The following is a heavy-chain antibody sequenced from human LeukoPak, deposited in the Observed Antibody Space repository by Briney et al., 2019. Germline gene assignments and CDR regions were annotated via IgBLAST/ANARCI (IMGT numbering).Heavy chain of an antibody. V-gene: IGHV3-9*03. D-gene: IGHD2-2*01. J-gene: IGHJ4*02. Sequence: GGSLRLSCAASGFTFDDYAMHWVRQAPGKGLEWVSGISWNSGSIGYADSVKGRFTISRDNAKNSLYLQMNSLRAEDMALYYCAKSSGSSTSSFDYWGQGTLVTVSS. CDR1: GFTFDDYA. CDR3: AKSSGSSTSSFDY. CDR2: ISWNSGSI.